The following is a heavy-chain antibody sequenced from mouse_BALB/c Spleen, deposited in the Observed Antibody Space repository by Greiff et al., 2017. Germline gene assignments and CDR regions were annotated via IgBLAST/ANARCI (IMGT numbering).Heavy chain of an antibody. CDR1: GFDFISNN. J-gene: IGHJ4*01. CDR2: IDPYNGGT. D-gene: IGHD1-3*01. CDR3: ARKLRGAMDY. V-gene: IGHV1S135*01. Sequence: VNVKQSGLDWVKPGASVKLSCKASGFDFISNNMSWVKKSHGKSLEWIGYIDPYNGGTSYNQKFKGKATLTVDKSSSTAYMHLNSLTSEDSAVYYCARKLRGAMDYWGQGTSVTVSS.